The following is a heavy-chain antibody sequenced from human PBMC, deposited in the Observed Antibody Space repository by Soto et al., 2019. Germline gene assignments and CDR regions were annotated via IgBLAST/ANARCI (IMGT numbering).Heavy chain of an antibody. CDR1: GFTFSNYA. J-gene: IGHJ4*02. CDR2: ISGSGGST. Sequence: PGGSLRLSCAASGFTFSNYAMSCVRHAPGKWLEWVSGISGSGGSTYYADSVKGRFTISRDNSKNTLYLEMNSLRADDTAVYYCAKALYHCNRGICYVGTFECWGQGTLVTVSS. D-gene: IGHD2-15*01. CDR3: AKALYHCNRGICYVGTFEC. V-gene: IGHV3-23*01.